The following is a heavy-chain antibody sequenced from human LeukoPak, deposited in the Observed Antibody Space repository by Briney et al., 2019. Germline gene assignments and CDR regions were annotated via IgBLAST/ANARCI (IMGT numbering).Heavy chain of an antibody. J-gene: IGHJ4*02. V-gene: IGHV1-69*05. CDR1: GGTFSSYA. Sequence: SVKVTCKASGGTFSSYAISWVRQAPGQGLEWMGGIIPIFGTANYAQKFQGRVTITTDESTSTAYMELSSLRSVDTAVYYCARDQTYCGGDCSTWEGYWGQGTLVTVSS. CDR2: IIPIFGTA. D-gene: IGHD2-21*02. CDR3: ARDQTYCGGDCSTWEGY.